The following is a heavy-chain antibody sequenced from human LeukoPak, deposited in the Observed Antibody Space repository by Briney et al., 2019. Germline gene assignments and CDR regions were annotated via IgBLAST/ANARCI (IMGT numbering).Heavy chain of an antibody. CDR3: ARDMSGRYQIDY. CDR1: GFTFSSHA. J-gene: IGHJ4*02. V-gene: IGHV3-30-3*01. Sequence: GGSLRLSCAASGFTFSSHAMHWVRQAPGKGLEWVAVISYDGSNKNYVDSVKGRFTVSRDNSKNTLDLQMSSLRAEDSAVYYCARDMSGRYQIDYWGQGTLATVSS. CDR2: ISYDGSNK. D-gene: IGHD1-26*01.